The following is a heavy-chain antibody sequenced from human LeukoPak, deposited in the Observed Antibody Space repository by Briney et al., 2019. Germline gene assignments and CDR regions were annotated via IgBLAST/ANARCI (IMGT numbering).Heavy chain of an antibody. Sequence: PGGSLRLSCAASGFTVSGNYMSWVRQAPGKGLEWVSIIYSGDSTYYADSVKGRFTISRDNSKNTLYLQMNSLRAEDTAVYYCAKFDYYDSSGYYNKVLDAFDIWGQGTMVTVSS. CDR3: AKFDYYDSSGYYNKVLDAFDI. CDR1: GFTVSGNY. D-gene: IGHD3-22*01. CDR2: IYSGDST. V-gene: IGHV3-66*01. J-gene: IGHJ3*02.